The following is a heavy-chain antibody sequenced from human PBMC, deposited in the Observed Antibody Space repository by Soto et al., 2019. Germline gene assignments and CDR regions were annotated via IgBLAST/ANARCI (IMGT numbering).Heavy chain of an antibody. CDR1: GFSLSTSGVG. J-gene: IGHJ5*02. CDR2: IYWDDDK. V-gene: IGHV2-5*02. D-gene: IGHD3-10*01. CDR3: AHTLTHYYGSGGGRFDP. Sequence: QITLKESGPTLVKPTQTLTLTCTFSGFSLSTSGVGVGWIRQPPGKALEWLALIYWDDDKRYSPSLKSRLTITKDTSKKQVVLTMTNMDPVDTATYYCAHTLTHYYGSGGGRFDPWGQGTLVTVSS.